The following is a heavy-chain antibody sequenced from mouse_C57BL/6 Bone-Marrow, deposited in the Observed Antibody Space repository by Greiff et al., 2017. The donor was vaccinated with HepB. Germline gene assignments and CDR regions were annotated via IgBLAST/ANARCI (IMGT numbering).Heavy chain of an antibody. Sequence: VKLQQSGPELVKPGASVKISCKASGYAFSSSWMNWVKQRPGKGLEWIGRIYPGDGDTNYNGKFKGKATLTADKSSSTAYMQRSSLTSEDSAVYFCARDDYDYAMDYWGQGTSVTVSS. J-gene: IGHJ4*01. CDR1: GYAFSSSW. CDR2: IYPGDGDT. CDR3: ARDDYDYAMDY. D-gene: IGHD2-4*01. V-gene: IGHV1-82*01.